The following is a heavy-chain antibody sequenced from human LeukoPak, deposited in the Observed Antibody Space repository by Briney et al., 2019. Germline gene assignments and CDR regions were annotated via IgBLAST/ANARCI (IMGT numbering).Heavy chain of an antibody. J-gene: IGHJ4*02. D-gene: IGHD6-13*01. V-gene: IGHV1-69*13. CDR1: GGTFSSYA. CDR3: ARALQQLTFDY. Sequence: VASVKVFCKASGGTFSSYAISWVRQAPGQGLEWMGGIIPIFGTANYAQKFQGRVTITADESTSTAYMELSSLRSEDTAVYYCARALQQLTFDYWGQGTLVTVSS. CDR2: IIPIFGTA.